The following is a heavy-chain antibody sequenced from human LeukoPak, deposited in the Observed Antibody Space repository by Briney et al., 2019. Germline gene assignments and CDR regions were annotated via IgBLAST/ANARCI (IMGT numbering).Heavy chain of an antibody. CDR2: IKKDGSEE. J-gene: IGHJ4*02. V-gene: IGHV3-7*01. CDR1: GFTFSSYW. CDR3: ARDLDYYAPPAFDS. Sequence: GGSLRLSCVASGFTFSSYWMSWVRQAPGKGPEWVANIKKDGSEEYYVDSVKGRFTISRDNAKNSLYLQMNNLRAEDTAVYYCARDLDYYAPPAFDSWGQGTLVTVSS. D-gene: IGHD3-10*01.